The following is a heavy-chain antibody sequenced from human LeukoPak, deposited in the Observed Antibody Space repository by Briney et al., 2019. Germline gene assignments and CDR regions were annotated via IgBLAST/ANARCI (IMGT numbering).Heavy chain of an antibody. D-gene: IGHD1-26*01. J-gene: IGHJ4*02. CDR3: ARGGGATTTLPRLPTRYYFDY. CDR2: IYVGDSDT. Sequence: GESLKISCKASGYSFTSYWIGWVRQMPGKGLEWMGIIYVGDSDTRYSPSFQGQVTISVDKSITTAYLQWSSLKASDTAMYYCARGGGATTTLPRLPTRYYFDYWGQGTLVTVSS. V-gene: IGHV5-51*01. CDR1: GYSFTSYW.